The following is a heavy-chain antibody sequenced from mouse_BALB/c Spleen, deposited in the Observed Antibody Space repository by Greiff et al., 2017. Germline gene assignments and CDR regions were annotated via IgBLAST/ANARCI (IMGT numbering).Heavy chain of an antibody. D-gene: IGHD2-2*01. CDR2: IDPSDSYT. V-gene: IGHV1S127*01. J-gene: IGHJ1*01. CDR1: GYTFTSYW. Sequence: QVQLKQPGAELVKPGASVKMSCKASGYTFTSYWMHWVKQRPGQGLEWIGVIDPSDSYTSYNQKFKGKATLTVDTSSSTAYMQLSSLTSEDSAVYYCTRRDGYDDWYFDVWGAGTTVTVSS. CDR3: TRRDGYDDWYFDV.